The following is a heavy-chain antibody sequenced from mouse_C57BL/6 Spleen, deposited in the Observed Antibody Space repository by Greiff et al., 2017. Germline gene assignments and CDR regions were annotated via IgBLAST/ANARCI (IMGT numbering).Heavy chain of an antibody. CDR3: ARWHYYGSSYGYFDV. Sequence: LVESGPELVKPGASVKISCKASGYAFSSSWMNWVKQRPGKGLEWIGRIYPGDGDTNYNGKFKGKATLTADKSSSTAYMQLSSLTSEDSAVYFCARWHYYGSSYGYFDVWGTGTTVTVSS. D-gene: IGHD1-1*01. J-gene: IGHJ1*03. CDR2: IYPGDGDT. V-gene: IGHV1-82*01. CDR1: GYAFSSSW.